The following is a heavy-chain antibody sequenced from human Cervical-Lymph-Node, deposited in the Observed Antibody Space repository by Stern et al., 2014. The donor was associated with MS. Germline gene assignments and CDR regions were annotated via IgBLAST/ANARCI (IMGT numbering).Heavy chain of an antibody. CDR1: GFAFSTYG. CDR2: ISFDGAKT. Sequence: QVQLVESGGGVVQPGRSLRLSCSPSGFAFSTYGMHWVRQAPGKGLEWVALISFDGAKTYYADSVKVRFTISRDNPKNTLYLQMKSLRGEDTAVYYCARGSDWYPLDYWGQGTLVTVSS. V-gene: IGHV3-30*03. D-gene: IGHD6-19*01. CDR3: ARGSDWYPLDY. J-gene: IGHJ4*02.